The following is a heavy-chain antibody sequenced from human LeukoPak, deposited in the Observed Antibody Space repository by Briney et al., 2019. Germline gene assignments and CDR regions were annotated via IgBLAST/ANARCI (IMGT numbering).Heavy chain of an antibody. CDR1: GDSISSAYY. Sequence: SETLSLTCTVSGDSISSAYYWGWIRQPPGKGLEWIGNMYHSGSTYYNPSLKSRVTISVDTSKNQFSLKLSSVTAADTAVYYCATVNYYMDVWGKGTTVTISS. J-gene: IGHJ6*03. CDR2: MYHSGST. CDR3: ATVNYYMDV. V-gene: IGHV4-38-2*02.